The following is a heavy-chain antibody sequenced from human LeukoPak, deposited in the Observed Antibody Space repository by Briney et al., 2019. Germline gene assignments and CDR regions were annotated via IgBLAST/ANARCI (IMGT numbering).Heavy chain of an antibody. D-gene: IGHD5-18*01. CDR3: ARVVDTAMVFDY. CDR1: GFTFSDYY. J-gene: IGHJ4*02. V-gene: IGHV3-11*01. CDR2: ISSSGSTI. Sequence: GGSLRLSCAASGFTFSDYYMSWIRQAPGKGLEWVSYISSSGSTIYYADSVKGRFTISRDNAKNSLYLRMNSLRAEDTAVYYCARVVDTAMVFDYWGQGTLVTVSS.